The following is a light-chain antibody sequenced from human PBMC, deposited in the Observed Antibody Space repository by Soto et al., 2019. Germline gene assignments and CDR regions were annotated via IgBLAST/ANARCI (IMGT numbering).Light chain of an antibody. J-gene: IGKJ2*02. CDR3: QQYRSAST. V-gene: IGKV1-5*03. CDR2: KAS. CDR1: QSVSNW. Sequence: DIQMTQSPSTLSAFVGDRVTITCRASQSVSNWLAWYKQKPGKAPRLLISKASALESGGPSRFSGSGSGTEFTLSISSLQPEDFATYYCQQYRSASTFGQGTKLEIK.